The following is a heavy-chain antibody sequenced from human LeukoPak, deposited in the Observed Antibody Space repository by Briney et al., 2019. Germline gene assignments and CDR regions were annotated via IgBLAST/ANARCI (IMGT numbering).Heavy chain of an antibody. Sequence: ASVKVSCKAPGYTFTNFGISWVRQAPGQGLEWMGWINAYNGNTDYPQKLQGRVTLTTDTSTSTAYMELRSLRSDDTAVYYCARDIAVSNFDYWGQGTLVTVSS. V-gene: IGHV1-18*01. CDR3: ARDIAVSNFDY. CDR2: INAYNGNT. D-gene: IGHD6-19*01. CDR1: GYTFTNFG. J-gene: IGHJ4*02.